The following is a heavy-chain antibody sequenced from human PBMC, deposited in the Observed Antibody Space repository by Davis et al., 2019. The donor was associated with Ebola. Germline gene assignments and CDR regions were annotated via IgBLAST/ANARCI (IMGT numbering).Heavy chain of an antibody. Sequence: GESLKISCAASGFTFSSYGMHWVRQAPGKGLEWVAVIWYDGSNKYYADSVKGRFTISRDNSKNTLYLQMNSLRAEDTAVYYCARGYYGMDVWGQGTTVTVSS. J-gene: IGHJ6*02. V-gene: IGHV3-33*01. CDR3: ARGYYGMDV. CDR1: GFTFSSYG. CDR2: IWYDGSNK.